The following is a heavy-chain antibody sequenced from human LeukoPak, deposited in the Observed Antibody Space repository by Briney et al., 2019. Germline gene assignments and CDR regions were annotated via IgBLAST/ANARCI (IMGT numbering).Heavy chain of an antibody. V-gene: IGHV4-30-2*01. CDR3: ARGLIGNRAANRGYFDY. CDR1: GRPHSSGGYF. D-gene: IGHD1-14*01. CDR2: IYHSGST. J-gene: IGHJ4*02. Sequence: AHPLSLPCALSGRPHSSGGYFWSWLRQPRGRALEWCGYIYHSGSTYYDPSLKSRVTISVDRSKNQFSLKLSSVTAADTAVYYCARGLIGNRAANRGYFDYWGQGTLVTVSS.